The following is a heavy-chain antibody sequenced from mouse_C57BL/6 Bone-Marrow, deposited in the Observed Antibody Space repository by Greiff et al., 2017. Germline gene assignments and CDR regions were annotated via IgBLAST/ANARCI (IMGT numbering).Heavy chain of an antibody. V-gene: IGHV14-4*01. Sequence: EVMLVESGAELVRPGASVKLSCTASGFNIKDDYMHWVKQRPEQGLEWIGWFDPENGDTEYASKFQGKATITADTSSNTAYLQLSSLTSEDTAVYYCTTDGYYGDYFDYWGQGTTLTVSS. CDR1: GFNIKDDY. D-gene: IGHD2-3*01. CDR2: FDPENGDT. CDR3: TTDGYYGDYFDY. J-gene: IGHJ2*01.